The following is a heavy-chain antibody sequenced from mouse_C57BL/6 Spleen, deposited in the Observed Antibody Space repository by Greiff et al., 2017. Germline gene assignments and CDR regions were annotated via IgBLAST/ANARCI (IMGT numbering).Heavy chain of an antibody. CDR2: IYPSDSET. V-gene: IGHV1-61*01. J-gene: IGHJ4*01. CDR1: GYTFTSYW. CDR3: ARTYYEYDDYAMDY. Sequence: QVQLQQPGAELVRPGSSVKLSCKASGYTFTSYWMDWVKQRPGQGLEWIGNIYPSDSETHYNQKFKDKATLTVDKSSSTAYMQLSSLTSEDSAVYYCARTYYEYDDYAMDYWGQGTSVTVSS. D-gene: IGHD2-4*01.